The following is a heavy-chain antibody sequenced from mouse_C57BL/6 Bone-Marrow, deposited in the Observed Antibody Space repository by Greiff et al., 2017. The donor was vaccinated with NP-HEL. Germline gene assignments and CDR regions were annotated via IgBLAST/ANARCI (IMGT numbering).Heavy chain of an antibody. Sequence: GMLVESGGDLVKPGGSLKLSCAASGFPFSSFVLSWVRPSPDKRLVWVATICSGCCYTYYPDSVKGRFTISRDNAKNTLYLQMSSLKSEDTAMYYCARTPYYSKGAWFAYWGQGTLVTVAA. V-gene: IGHV5-6*02. CDR3: ARTPYYSKGAWFAY. J-gene: IGHJ3*01. CDR1: GFPFSSFV. D-gene: IGHD2-5*01. CDR2: ICSGCCYT.